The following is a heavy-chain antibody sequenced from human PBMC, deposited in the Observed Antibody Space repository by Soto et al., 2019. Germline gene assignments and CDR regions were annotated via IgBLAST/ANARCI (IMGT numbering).Heavy chain of an antibody. CDR2: INAGNGNT. D-gene: IGHD5-18*01. V-gene: IGHV1-3*01. CDR3: AIVAKYSYGLDFDY. Sequence: ASVKVSCKASGYTFTSYAMHWVRQAPGQRLEWMGWINAGNGNTKYPQKFQGRVTITRDTSASTAYMELSSLRSEDTAVYHCAIVAKYSYGLDFDYWGQGTLVTVSS. CDR1: GYTFTSYA. J-gene: IGHJ4*02.